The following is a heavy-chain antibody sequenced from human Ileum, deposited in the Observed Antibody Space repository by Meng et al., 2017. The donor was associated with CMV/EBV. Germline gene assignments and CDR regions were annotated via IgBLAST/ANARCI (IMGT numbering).Heavy chain of an antibody. J-gene: IGHJ4*02. CDR1: GFPFSSYS. D-gene: IGHD2-2*01. Sequence: CAASGFPFSSYSMNWVRQAPGKGLEWVSSISSSSSYIYYADSVKGRFTISRDNAKNSLYLQMNSLRAEDTAVYYCARGGEYQLLDFDYWGQGTLVTVSS. CDR3: ARGGEYQLLDFDY. V-gene: IGHV3-21*01. CDR2: ISSSSSYI.